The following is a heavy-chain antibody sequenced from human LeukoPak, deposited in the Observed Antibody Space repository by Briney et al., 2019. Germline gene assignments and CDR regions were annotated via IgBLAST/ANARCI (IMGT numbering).Heavy chain of an antibody. CDR1: GFNFSNAW. J-gene: IGHJ4*02. D-gene: IGHD2-15*01. CDR2: SKSKTDGGTT. V-gene: IGHV3-15*01. CDR3: ATDGYCSGGSCYSYDN. Sequence: GGSLRLSCAASGFNFSNAWVTWVRQAPGKGLEWVGRSKSKTDGGTTDYGAPVKGRFSISRDDSRSTLYLQMNSLKTEDTAVYYCATDGYCSGGSCYSYDNWGQGTLVTVSS.